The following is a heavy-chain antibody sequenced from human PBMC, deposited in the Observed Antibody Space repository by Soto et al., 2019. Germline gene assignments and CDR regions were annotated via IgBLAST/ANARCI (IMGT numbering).Heavy chain of an antibody. Sequence: ASVKVSCKASGYTFTSYGISWVRQAPGQGLEWMGWIIAYNGKANYAQKFQGRVTITADTSTSTAYTELSSLRSEDAAVYYCAREEKFYSGGSCYFDYWGQGTLVTVSS. V-gene: IGHV1-18*01. J-gene: IGHJ4*02. CDR3: AREEKFYSGGSCYFDY. CDR2: IIAYNGKA. CDR1: GYTFTSYG. D-gene: IGHD2-15*01.